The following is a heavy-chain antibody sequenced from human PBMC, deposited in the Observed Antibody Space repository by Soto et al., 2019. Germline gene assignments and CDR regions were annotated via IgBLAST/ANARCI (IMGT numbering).Heavy chain of an antibody. V-gene: IGHV4-34*02. D-gene: IGHD3-3*02. CDR3: ARDRQYYHFWSGYQNEGPYGMDV. J-gene: IGHJ6*02. CDR2: INHSGGT. Sequence: QVQLQQWGAGLLKPSETLSLTCAVYGGSFSGYCWTWIRQAPGKGLEWIGEINHSGGTNYNSSLKSRVTISADTSKNQCSLILNPVPAADTAVYYCARDRQYYHFWSGYQNEGPYGMDVWGQGTTVTVSS. CDR1: GGSFSGYC.